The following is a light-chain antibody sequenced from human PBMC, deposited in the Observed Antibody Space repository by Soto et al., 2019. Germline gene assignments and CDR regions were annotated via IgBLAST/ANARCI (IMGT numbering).Light chain of an antibody. CDR2: AAT. CDR3: QHSYGTPYT. Sequence: IQMTQSPSSLSASVGDKVTITCRASQNISSYLNWYQQKPGIAPKFLIYAATDLRSRVPSRFSGSGSGAGFTLTISSLRPEDFATYYCQHSYGTPYTFGQGPKVDIK. CDR1: QNISSY. J-gene: IGKJ2*01. V-gene: IGKV1-39*01.